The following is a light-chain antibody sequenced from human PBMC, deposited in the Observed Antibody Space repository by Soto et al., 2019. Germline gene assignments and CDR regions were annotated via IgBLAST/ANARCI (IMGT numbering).Light chain of an antibody. V-gene: IGKV1-5*03. J-gene: IGKJ1*01. CDR3: QQYNSDSWT. CDR2: KAS. CDR1: QSISSW. Sequence: DIQMTQSPSTLSASLGDRITITCRASQSISSWLAWYQQKPGKAPKLLIYKASSLESGVPSRFSGSGSGTEFTLTISSLQPDDFATYYCQQYNSDSWTFGQGTKVDIK.